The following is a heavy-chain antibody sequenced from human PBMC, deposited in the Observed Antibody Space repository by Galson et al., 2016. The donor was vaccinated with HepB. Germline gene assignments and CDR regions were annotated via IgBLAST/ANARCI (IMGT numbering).Heavy chain of an antibody. CDR3: ARDWSCSF. J-gene: IGHJ4*02. V-gene: IGHV3-23*01. CDR1: GFTFSSYA. CDR2: ISGSGDCT. Sequence: SLRLSCAASGFTFSSYALTWVRQAPGKGLEWVSVISGSGDCTYYTDSVKGRFTVSRDNSKNTLYLQMNSLRADDTAVYYCARDWSCSFWGQGTLVTVSS. D-gene: IGHD6-13*01.